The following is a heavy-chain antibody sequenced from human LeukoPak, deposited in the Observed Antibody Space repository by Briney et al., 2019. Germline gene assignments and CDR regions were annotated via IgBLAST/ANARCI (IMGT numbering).Heavy chain of an antibody. CDR1: GFTFNDYA. CDR2: ISGSGADT. V-gene: IGHV3-23*01. J-gene: IGHJ4*02. Sequence: PGRSLRLSCATSGFTFNDYAMNWGRQAPQKGLEWVAGISGSGADTYSAESVKGRFTISRDNSKNTLYLQTDTLRVEDTAVYYCARRLCRGTACYYFDYWGQGTLVTVSS. CDR3: ARRLCRGTACYYFDY. D-gene: IGHD2-2*01.